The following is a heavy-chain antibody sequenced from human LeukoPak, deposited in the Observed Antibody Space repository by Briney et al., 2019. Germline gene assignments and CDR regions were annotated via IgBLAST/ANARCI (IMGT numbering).Heavy chain of an antibody. CDR1: GGTFSSYA. D-gene: IGHD5-12*01. CDR2: IIPIFGAA. V-gene: IGHV1-69*13. CDR3: ARAASGQSKLRPRYYYMDV. J-gene: IGHJ6*03. Sequence: SVKVSCKASGGTFSSYAISWVRQAPGQGLEWMGGIIPIFGAANYAQKFQGRVTITADESTSTAYMELSSLRSEDTAVYYCARAASGQSKLRPRYYYMDVWGKGTTVTISS.